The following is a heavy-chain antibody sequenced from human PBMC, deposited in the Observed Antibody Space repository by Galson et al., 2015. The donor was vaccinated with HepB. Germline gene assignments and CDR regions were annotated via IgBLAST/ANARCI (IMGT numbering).Heavy chain of an antibody. V-gene: IGHV1-18*01. D-gene: IGHD2-15*01. CDR2: ISAYNRRT. CDR1: GYTFSNYS. CDR3: ASGALVVGVAATLNNWFDP. Sequence: SVKVSCKVSGYTFSNYSVTWVRQAPGQGLEWMGWISAYNRRTNYAQKFQGRVSMTTDTSTSTVYMELRRLRSDDTAIYYCASGALVVGVAATLNNWFDPWGHRTLVTVSS. J-gene: IGHJ5*02.